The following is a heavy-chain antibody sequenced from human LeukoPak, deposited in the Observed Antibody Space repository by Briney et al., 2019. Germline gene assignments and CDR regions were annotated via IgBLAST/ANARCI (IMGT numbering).Heavy chain of an antibody. J-gene: IGHJ4*02. V-gene: IGHV3-23*01. D-gene: IGHD6-13*01. CDR1: GFTFSNYA. CDR3: AKRESSSSWYNYFDY. CDR2: ISPSADST. Sequence: GGSLRLSCAASGFTFSNYAMSWVRQAPGKGLEWVSAISPSADSTSYADSVKGRFAISRDNSKNTLYLQMDSLRAEDTAVYYWAKRESSSSWYNYFDYWGQGTLVTVSS.